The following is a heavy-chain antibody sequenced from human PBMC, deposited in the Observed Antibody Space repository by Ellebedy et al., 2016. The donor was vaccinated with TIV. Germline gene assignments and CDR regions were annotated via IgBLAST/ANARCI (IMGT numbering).Heavy chain of an antibody. CDR1: GGSISSYY. J-gene: IGHJ3*02. Sequence: SETLSLTCTVSGGSISSYYWSWIRQPPGKGLEWIGYIYYSGSTNYNPSLKSRVTISVDTSKNQFSLKLSSVTAADTAVYYCARGLLSLSAFDIWGQGTMGTVSS. CDR2: IYYSGST. V-gene: IGHV4-59*01. D-gene: IGHD3-10*01. CDR3: ARGLLSLSAFDI.